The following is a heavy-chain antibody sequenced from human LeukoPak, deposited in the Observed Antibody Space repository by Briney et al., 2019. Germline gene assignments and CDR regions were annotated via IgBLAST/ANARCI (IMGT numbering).Heavy chain of an antibody. V-gene: IGHV1-2*04. D-gene: IGHD3-9*01. CDR2: INPNSGGT. J-gene: IGHJ6*04. CDR3: ARAIYDILTGYGPDYYGMDV. CDR1: GYPFTCYY. Sequence: VKASFKASGYPFTCYYMDWVRPAPGQGVGGMGWINPNSGGTNYRQKFQGWVTMTRDTSISTAYMELSRLRSDDTAVYYCARAIYDILTGYGPDYYGMDVWGKGTTVTVSS.